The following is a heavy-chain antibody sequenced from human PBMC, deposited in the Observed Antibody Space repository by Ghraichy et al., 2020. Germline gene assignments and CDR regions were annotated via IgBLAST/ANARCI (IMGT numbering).Heavy chain of an antibody. J-gene: IGHJ5*02. CDR1: GGSFSGYY. V-gene: IGHV4-34*01. D-gene: IGHD6-19*01. CDR3: ARGSSGWYGWMPPGPYKPTGWFDP. CDR2: INHSGST. Sequence: SETLSLTCAVYGGSFSGYYWSWIRQPPGKGLEWIGEINHSGSTNYNPSLKSRVTISVDTSKNQFSLKLSSVTAADTAVYYCARGSSGWYGWMPPGPYKPTGWFDPWGQGTLVTVSS.